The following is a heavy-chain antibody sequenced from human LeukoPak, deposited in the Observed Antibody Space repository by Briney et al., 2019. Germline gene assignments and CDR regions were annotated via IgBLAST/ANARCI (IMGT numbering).Heavy chain of an antibody. V-gene: IGHV4-4*07. CDR1: GNSFGDYY. Sequence: SETLSLTCTVSGNSFGDYYWSWIRQPARKGLEWIGRIYTSGSTAYNPSLKSRVTMSVDTSKSQFSLNLMSVTAAYTAVYYCTRDTGTTGEVKFDPWGQGTLVTVSS. D-gene: IGHD4-17*01. CDR3: TRDTGTTGEVKFDP. CDR2: IYTSGST. J-gene: IGHJ5*02.